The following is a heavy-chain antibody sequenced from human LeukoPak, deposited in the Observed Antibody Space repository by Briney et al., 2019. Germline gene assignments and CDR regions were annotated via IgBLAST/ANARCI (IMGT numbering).Heavy chain of an antibody. CDR3: AKDTPTSGWPRVAFDI. V-gene: IGHV3-23*01. J-gene: IGHJ3*02. CDR2: ISGSGGST. D-gene: IGHD6-19*01. Sequence: PGGSLRLSCAASGFTFSSYAMSWVRQAPGKGLEWVSAISGSGGSTYYADSVKGRFTISRDNSKNTLYLQVNSLRAEDTAVYYCAKDTPTSGWPRVAFDIWGQGTMVTVSS. CDR1: GFTFSSYA.